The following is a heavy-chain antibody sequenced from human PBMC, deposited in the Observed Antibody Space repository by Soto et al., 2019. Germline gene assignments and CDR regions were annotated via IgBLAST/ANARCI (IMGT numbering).Heavy chain of an antibody. V-gene: IGHV3-15*01. Sequence: LRLSCAASGFTFSNAWMSWVRQAPGKGLEWVGRIKSKTDGGTTDYAAPVKGRFTISRDDSKNTLYLQMNSLKTEDTAVYYCTTDLSYYYYYGMDVWGQGTTVTVSS. CDR3: TTDLSYYYYYGMDV. CDR2: IKSKTDGGTT. J-gene: IGHJ6*02. CDR1: GFTFSNAW.